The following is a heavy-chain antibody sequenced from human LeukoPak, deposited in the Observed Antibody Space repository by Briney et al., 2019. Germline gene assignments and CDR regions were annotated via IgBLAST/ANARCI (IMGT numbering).Heavy chain of an antibody. V-gene: IGHV3-23*01. CDR2: ISGSGGST. D-gene: IGHD6-6*01. Sequence: GGSLRLSCAASGFTFSSYGMSWVRQAPGKGLEWVSAISGSGGSTYYADSVKGRFTISRDNAKNSLYLQMNSLRAEDTAVYYCARLDENSSFGYWGQGTLVTVSS. CDR3: ARLDENSSFGY. CDR1: GFTFSSYG. J-gene: IGHJ4*02.